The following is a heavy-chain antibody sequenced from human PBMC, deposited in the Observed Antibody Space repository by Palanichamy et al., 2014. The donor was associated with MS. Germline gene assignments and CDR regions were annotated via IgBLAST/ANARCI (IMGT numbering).Heavy chain of an antibody. Sequence: QVQLVQSGAEVKKPGSSVKVSCKASGGTFSSYAISWVRQAPGQGLEWMGGIIPIFGTANYAQKFQGRVTITADESTSTAYMELSSLRSEDTAVYYCAKVELGYCSGGSCGYYYGMDVWGQGTTVTVSS. D-gene: IGHD2-15*01. CDR1: GGTFSSYA. J-gene: IGHJ6*02. V-gene: IGHV1-69*01. CDR3: AKVELGYCSGGSCGYYYGMDV. CDR2: IIPIFGTA.